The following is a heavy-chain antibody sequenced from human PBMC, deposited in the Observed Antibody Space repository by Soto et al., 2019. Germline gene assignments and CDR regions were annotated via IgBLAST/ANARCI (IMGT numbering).Heavy chain of an antibody. Sequence: EVQLVESGGGLVKPGGSLRLSCAASGFTFSSYSMNWVRQAPGKGLEWVSSISSSSSYIYYADSLKGRFTISRDNAKNSLYLQMNSLRAEDTAVYYCARVVVVPAAGIDYWGQGTLVTVSS. V-gene: IGHV3-21*01. D-gene: IGHD2-2*01. CDR1: GFTFSSYS. CDR3: ARVVVVPAAGIDY. J-gene: IGHJ4*02. CDR2: ISSSSSYI.